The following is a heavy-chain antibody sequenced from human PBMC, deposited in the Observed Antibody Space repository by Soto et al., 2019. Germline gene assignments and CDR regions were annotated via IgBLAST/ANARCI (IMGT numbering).Heavy chain of an antibody. D-gene: IGHD5-18*01. CDR3: ARDRADTAMGYYYYGLDV. CDR2: ISAYNGNT. V-gene: IGHV1-18*01. Sequence: ASVKVSCKASGYTFTSYGISWVRQAPGQGLEWMGWISAYNGNTISGQKLQGRVTMTTDTSTSTAYMELRSLRSDDTAVYYCARDRADTAMGYYYYGLDVWGQGTTVTV. J-gene: IGHJ6*02. CDR1: GYTFTSYG.